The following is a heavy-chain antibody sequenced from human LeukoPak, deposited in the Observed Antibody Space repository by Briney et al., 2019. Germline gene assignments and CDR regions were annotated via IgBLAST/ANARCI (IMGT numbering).Heavy chain of an antibody. CDR2: IYYSGST. J-gene: IGHJ6*03. Sequence: SETLSLTCTVSGYSISSGYYWGWIRQPPGKGLEWIGSIYYSGSTYYNPSLKSRVTISVDTSKNQFSLKLSSVTAADTAVYYCARLPAAGNCYYYMDVWGKGTTVTISS. V-gene: IGHV4-38-2*02. CDR3: ARLPAAGNCYYYMDV. CDR1: GYSISSGYY. D-gene: IGHD6-13*01.